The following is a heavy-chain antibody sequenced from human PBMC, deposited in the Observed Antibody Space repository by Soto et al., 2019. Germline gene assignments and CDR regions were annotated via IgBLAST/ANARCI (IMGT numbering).Heavy chain of an antibody. Sequence: SATLSLTCTVSGGSISSGDYYWSWIRQPPGKGLEWIGYIYYSGSTYYNPSLKSRVTISVDTSKNQFSLKLSSVTAADTAVYYCAREAEEGNWFDPWGQGTLVTVSS. J-gene: IGHJ5*02. CDR2: IYYSGST. D-gene: IGHD6-13*01. CDR1: GGSISSGDYY. V-gene: IGHV4-30-4*01. CDR3: AREAEEGNWFDP.